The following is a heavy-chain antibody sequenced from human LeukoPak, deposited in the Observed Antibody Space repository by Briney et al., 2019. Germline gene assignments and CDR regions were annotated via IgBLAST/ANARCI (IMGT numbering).Heavy chain of an antibody. Sequence: PPETLSLTCAVSGGSISSSNWWSWVRQPPGKGLEWIGEIYHSGSTYYNPSLKSRVTMSVDTSKNQFSLKLSSVTAADTAVYYCARGPPPDFDCWGQGTLVTVSS. CDR3: ARGPPPDFDC. V-gene: IGHV4-4*03. CDR1: GGSISSSNW. CDR2: IYHSGST. J-gene: IGHJ4*02.